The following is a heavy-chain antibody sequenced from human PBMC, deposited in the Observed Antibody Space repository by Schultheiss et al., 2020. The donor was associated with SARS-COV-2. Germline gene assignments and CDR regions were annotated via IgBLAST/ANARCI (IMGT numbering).Heavy chain of an antibody. D-gene: IGHD6-13*01. J-gene: IGHJ3*02. CDR1: GGSISSYY. Sequence: SETLSLTCTVSGGSISSYYWSWIRQPPGKGLEWIGYIYYSGSTNYNPSLKSRVTISVDTSKNQFSLKLSSVTAADTAVYYCVRFPVRGAEAGADAFDIWGQGTMVTVSS. CDR2: IYYSGST. CDR3: VRFPVRGAEAGADAFDI. V-gene: IGHV4-59*01.